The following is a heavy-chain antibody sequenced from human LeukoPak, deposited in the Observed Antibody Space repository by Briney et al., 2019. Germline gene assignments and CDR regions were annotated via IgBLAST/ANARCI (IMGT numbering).Heavy chain of an antibody. CDR2: INHSGST. D-gene: IGHD6-19*01. Sequence: SETLSLTCAVYGGSFSGYYWSWIRQPPGKGLEWIGEINHSGSTNYNPSLKSRVTISVDTSKNQFSLKLSSVTAADTAVYYCASGIGYSSGWPEYFQHWGQDTLVTVSS. CDR1: GGSFSGYY. CDR3: ASGIGYSSGWPEYFQH. V-gene: IGHV4-34*01. J-gene: IGHJ1*01.